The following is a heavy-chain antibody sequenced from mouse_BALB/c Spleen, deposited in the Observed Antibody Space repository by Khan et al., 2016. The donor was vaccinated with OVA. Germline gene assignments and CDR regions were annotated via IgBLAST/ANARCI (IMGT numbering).Heavy chain of an antibody. V-gene: IGHV1S137*01. J-gene: IGHJ4*01. CDR1: GYTFTDYA. Sequence: QVQLQQSGAELVRPGVSVKISCKGSGYTFTDYAMHWVKQSHAKSLEWIGVISTYYGDANYNQQFKGKATMTVDKSSNTAYMDLTSLTSEESAIYYCARGGLALYTMDYWGQGTSVTVSS. CDR2: ISTYYGDA. CDR3: ARGGLALYTMDY.